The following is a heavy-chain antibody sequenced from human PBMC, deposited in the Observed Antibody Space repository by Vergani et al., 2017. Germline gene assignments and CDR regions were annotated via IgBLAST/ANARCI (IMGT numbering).Heavy chain of an antibody. Sequence: QVQLQESGPGLVKPSETLSLTCTVSGGSISSYYWSWIRQPPGKGLEWIGDIYYSGSTNYNPSLKSRVTISVDTSKNQFSLKLSSVTAADTSVYYCARGVGGYPFDYWGQGTLVTVSS. V-gene: IGHV4-59*01. J-gene: IGHJ4*02. CDR2: IYYSGST. CDR1: GGSISSYY. CDR3: ARGVGGYPFDY. D-gene: IGHD3-22*01.